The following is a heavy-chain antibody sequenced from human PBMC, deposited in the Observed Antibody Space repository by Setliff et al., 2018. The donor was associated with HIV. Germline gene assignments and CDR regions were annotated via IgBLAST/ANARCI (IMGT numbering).Heavy chain of an antibody. CDR2: IKSKTDGGTT. CDR1: GFTFSNAW. CDR3: TRDNYDSSGHSTEEHFQH. V-gene: IGHV3-15*01. J-gene: IGHJ1*01. D-gene: IGHD3-22*01. Sequence: PEGSLRLSCAASGFTFSNAWMSWVRQAPGKGLEWVGRIKSKTDGGTTDYAAPVKGRFTISRDDSKSIAYLQMNSLKTEDTAVYYCTRDNYDSSGHSTEEHFQHWGQGTLVTVSS.